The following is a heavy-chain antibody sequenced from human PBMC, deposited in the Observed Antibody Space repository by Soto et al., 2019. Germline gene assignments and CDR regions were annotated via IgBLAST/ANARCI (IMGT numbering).Heavy chain of an antibody. CDR3: MRHPMVGGMGV. D-gene: IGHD3-10*01. J-gene: IGHJ6*02. CDR2: IHYTEGT. Sequence: QLQQQESGPRLVKPSETLPLSCAVSDDSLTGRSYYWGWIRQPPGKGLEWIGSIHYTEGTFYDPSLKSRVTISLDTSKNQFSLKLNSVTVADTAVYYCMRHPMVGGMGVWGQGTTVTVSS. V-gene: IGHV4-39*01. CDR1: DDSLTGRSYY.